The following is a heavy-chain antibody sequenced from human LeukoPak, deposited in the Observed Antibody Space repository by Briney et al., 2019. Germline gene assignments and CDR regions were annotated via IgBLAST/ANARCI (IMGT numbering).Heavy chain of an antibody. J-gene: IGHJ5*02. V-gene: IGHV3-30*04. Sequence: PGGSLRLSCAASGFTFSSYAMHWVRQAPGKGLEWVAVISYDGSNKYYADSVKGRFTISRDNSKNTLYLQMNSLRAEDTAVYYCARETHYYGSGSSFDPWGQGTLVTVSS. CDR1: GFTFSSYA. D-gene: IGHD3-10*01. CDR2: ISYDGSNK. CDR3: ARETHYYGSGSSFDP.